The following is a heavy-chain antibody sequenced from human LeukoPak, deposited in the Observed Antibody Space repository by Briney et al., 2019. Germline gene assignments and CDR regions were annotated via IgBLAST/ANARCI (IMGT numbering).Heavy chain of an antibody. Sequence: SETLSLTCTVSGGSISSYYWSWIRQPPGKGLEWIGYIYYSGSTNYNPSLKSRVTISVDTSKNQFSLKLSSVTAADTAVYYCARVHDSSGYYLGWFDPWGQGTLVTVSS. CDR2: IYYSGST. CDR1: GGSISSYY. CDR3: ARVHDSSGYYLGWFDP. D-gene: IGHD3-22*01. J-gene: IGHJ5*02. V-gene: IGHV4-59*01.